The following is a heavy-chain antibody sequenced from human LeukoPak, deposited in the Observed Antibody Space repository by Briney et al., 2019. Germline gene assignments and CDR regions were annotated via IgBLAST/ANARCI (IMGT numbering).Heavy chain of an antibody. Sequence: SETLSLTCTVSGGSISSSSYYWSWIRQPAGKGLEWIGRIYTSGSTNYNPSLKSRVTMSVDTSKNQFSLKLSSVTAADTAVYYCARLSLHYYDSSGWSAFDIWGQGTMVTVSS. D-gene: IGHD3-22*01. CDR1: GGSISSSSYY. CDR2: IYTSGST. V-gene: IGHV4-61*02. J-gene: IGHJ3*02. CDR3: ARLSLHYYDSSGWSAFDI.